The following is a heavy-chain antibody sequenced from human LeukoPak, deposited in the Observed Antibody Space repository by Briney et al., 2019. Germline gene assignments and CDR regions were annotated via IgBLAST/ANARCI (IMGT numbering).Heavy chain of an antibody. V-gene: IGHV4-4*07. J-gene: IGHJ5*02. CDR1: GGSISSYF. CDR3: ARHLVVGRFDP. Sequence: SETLSLTCTVSGGSISSYFWTWIRQPAGKGLEWIGRIYSTGSTYYNPSLKSRVIISVDTSKNQFSLKLRSMTAADTAVYYCARHLVVGRFDPWGQGTLVTVSS. CDR2: IYSTGST. D-gene: IGHD3-10*01.